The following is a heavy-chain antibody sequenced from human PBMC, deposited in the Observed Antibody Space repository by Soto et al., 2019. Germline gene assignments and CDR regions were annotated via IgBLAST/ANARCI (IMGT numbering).Heavy chain of an antibody. CDR2: IYYSGST. J-gene: IGHJ2*01. D-gene: IGHD3-3*01. CDR3: ARRKYDFCFQAEDGIGYCSTVSAFLLNRSSDL. Sequence: PGKGLEWIGRIYYSGSTYYNPSLKSRVAISVDTSKNQFSLKLSSVTVADTAVYYCARRKYDFCFQAEDGIGYCSTVSAFLLNRSSDL. V-gene: IGHV4-39*01.